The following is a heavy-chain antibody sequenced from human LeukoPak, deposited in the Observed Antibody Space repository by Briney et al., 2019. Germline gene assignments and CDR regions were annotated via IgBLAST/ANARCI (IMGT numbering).Heavy chain of an antibody. CDR2: INSDGSST. CDR3: AAALDTAMAYDAFNI. J-gene: IGHJ3*02. D-gene: IGHD5-18*01. V-gene: IGHV3-74*01. Sequence: GGSLRLSCAASGFTFSSYWMHWVRQAPGKGLVWVSRINSDGSSTTYADSVKGRFTISRDNAKNTLYLQMNSLRAEDTAVYYCAAALDTAMAYDAFNIWGQGTMVTVSS. CDR1: GFTFSSYW.